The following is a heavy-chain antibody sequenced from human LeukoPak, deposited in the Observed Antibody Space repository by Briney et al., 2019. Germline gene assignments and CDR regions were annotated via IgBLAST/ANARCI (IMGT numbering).Heavy chain of an antibody. CDR3: ARDYYDSSGYCPFDP. CDR1: GFTLRSYS. D-gene: IGHD3-22*01. J-gene: IGHJ5*02. CDR2: ISSSSSYI. V-gene: IGHV3-21*01. Sequence: GGSLRLSCAASGFTLRSYSMDWVRQAPGKGLEWVSSISSSSSYIYYADSVKGRVTISRDNAKNSLYLQMNSLRAEDTAVYYCARDYYDSSGYCPFDPWGQGTLVTVSS.